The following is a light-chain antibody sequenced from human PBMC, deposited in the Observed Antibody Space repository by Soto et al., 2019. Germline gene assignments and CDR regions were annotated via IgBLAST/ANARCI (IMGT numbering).Light chain of an antibody. Sequence: EIVLTQSPGTLSLSPGERATLSCRASQSVSSYLAWYQQKPGQAPRLLIYVASNRATGIPARFSGSGSGTDFTLTISSLEPEDFAVYYCQQRLNWPLTFGGGTKVEIK. V-gene: IGKV3-11*01. CDR2: VAS. CDR1: QSVSSY. J-gene: IGKJ4*01. CDR3: QQRLNWPLT.